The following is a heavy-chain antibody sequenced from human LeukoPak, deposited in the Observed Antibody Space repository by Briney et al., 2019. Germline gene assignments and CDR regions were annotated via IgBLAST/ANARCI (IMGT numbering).Heavy chain of an antibody. CDR3: ARGYYCSGGSCYSGCFDN. V-gene: IGHV1-18*01. CDR1: GYTFTSYG. D-gene: IGHD2-15*01. J-gene: IGHJ4*02. Sequence: ASVKVSCKASGYTFTSYGISWVRQAPGQGLEWMGWISAHNGNTKYAQKLQGRATTTTDTSTSTAYMELRNLRSDDTAVYYCARGYYCSGGSCYSGCFDNWGQGTLVTVSS. CDR2: ISAHNGNT.